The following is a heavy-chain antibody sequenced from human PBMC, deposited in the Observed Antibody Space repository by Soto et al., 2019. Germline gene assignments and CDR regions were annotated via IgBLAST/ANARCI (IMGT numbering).Heavy chain of an antibody. D-gene: IGHD4-4*01. J-gene: IGHJ5*02. CDR3: ARRVKDYSNLRTRFDP. V-gene: IGHV4-39*01. Sequence: PSGTPSLTCTVSDGSISSGSYYWGWIRQPPGKGLEWIGSIYYSGSTYYNPSLKSRVTISVDTSKNQFSLKLSSVTAADTAVYYCARRVKDYSNLRTRFDPWGQGTLVTVSS. CDR1: DGSISSGSYY. CDR2: IYYSGST.